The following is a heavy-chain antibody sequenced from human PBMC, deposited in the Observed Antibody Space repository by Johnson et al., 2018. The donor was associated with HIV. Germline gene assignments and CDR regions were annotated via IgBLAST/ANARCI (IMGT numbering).Heavy chain of an antibody. Sequence: QVQLVESGGGLVKPGGSLRLSCLASGFTFSDYYMSWIRQAPGKGLEWVSYISNSGGTIYSADSVQGRFTISRDNAKNSLFLQMNSLRAEDTAVYYCARSNDCSVSSFPDGFDIWGQGTMVIVSS. J-gene: IGHJ3*02. CDR2: ISNSGGTI. D-gene: IGHD2-15*01. CDR3: ARSNDCSVSSFPDGFDI. CDR1: GFTFSDYY. V-gene: IGHV3-11*04.